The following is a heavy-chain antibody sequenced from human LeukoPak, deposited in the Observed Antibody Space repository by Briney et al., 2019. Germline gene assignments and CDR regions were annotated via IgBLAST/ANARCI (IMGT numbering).Heavy chain of an antibody. D-gene: IGHD5-12*01. J-gene: IGHJ4*02. V-gene: IGHV1-2*02. CDR2: VNPNSGGT. CDR1: GYTFTGYY. Sequence: ASVKVSCKASGYTFTGYYMHWVRQAPGQGLEWMGWVNPNSGGTNYAQKFQGRVTMTRDTSISTAYMELSRLRSDDTAVYYCAVISGYDSYYFDYWGQGTRVTVSS. CDR3: AVISGYDSYYFDY.